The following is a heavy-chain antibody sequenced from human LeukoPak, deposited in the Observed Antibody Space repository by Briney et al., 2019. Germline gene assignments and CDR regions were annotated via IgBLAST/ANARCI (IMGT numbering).Heavy chain of an antibody. CDR2: IYSGGST. CDR1: GFIVSSNY. Sequence: GGSLRLSCAASGFIVSSNYMTWVRQAPGKGLEWVSVIYSGGSTYYADSVKGRFTISRDNSKNTLYLQMNSLRAEDTAVYYCARDLSGDSSSYPSKDYWGQGTLVTVSS. CDR3: ARDLSGDSSSYPSKDY. D-gene: IGHD6-13*01. V-gene: IGHV3-53*01. J-gene: IGHJ4*02.